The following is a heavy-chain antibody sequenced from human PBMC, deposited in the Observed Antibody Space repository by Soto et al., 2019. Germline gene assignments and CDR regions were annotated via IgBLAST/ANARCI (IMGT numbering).Heavy chain of an antibody. J-gene: IGHJ4*02. V-gene: IGHV3-9*01. CDR2: ISWNSGSI. CDR3: AKDTSIAAAGTLGY. D-gene: IGHD6-13*01. Sequence: EVQLVESGGGLVQPGRSLRLSCAASGFTFDDYAMHWVRQAPGKGLEWVSGISWNSGSIGYADAVKGGFTISRDNAKNSLYLQMNSLRAEDTALYYCAKDTSIAAAGTLGYWGQGTLVTVSS. CDR1: GFTFDDYA.